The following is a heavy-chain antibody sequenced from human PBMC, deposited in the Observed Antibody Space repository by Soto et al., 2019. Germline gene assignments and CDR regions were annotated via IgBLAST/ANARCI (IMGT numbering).Heavy chain of an antibody. Sequence: GGSLRLSCAASGFTFSSYSMNWVRQAPGKGLEWVSSISSSSSYIYYADSVKGRFTISRDNAKNSLYLQMNSLRAEDTAVYYCARDGLAGSSSTNWFDPWGQGTLVTVSS. CDR2: ISSSSSYI. J-gene: IGHJ5*02. CDR1: GFTFSSYS. V-gene: IGHV3-21*01. D-gene: IGHD6-13*01. CDR3: ARDGLAGSSSTNWFDP.